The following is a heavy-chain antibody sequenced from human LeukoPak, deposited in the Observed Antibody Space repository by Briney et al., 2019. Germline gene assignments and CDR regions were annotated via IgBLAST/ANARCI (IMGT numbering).Heavy chain of an antibody. Sequence: PSETLSLTCTVSGGSISSYYWSWIRQPPGKGLEWIGYIYTSGSTNYNPSLKSRVTISVDTSKNQFSLKLSSVTAADTAVYYCARHPFAAAGTRAYYMDAWGKGTTVTVSS. CDR2: IYTSGST. V-gene: IGHV4-4*09. J-gene: IGHJ6*03. CDR1: GGSISSYY. CDR3: ARHPFAAAGTRAYYMDA. D-gene: IGHD6-13*01.